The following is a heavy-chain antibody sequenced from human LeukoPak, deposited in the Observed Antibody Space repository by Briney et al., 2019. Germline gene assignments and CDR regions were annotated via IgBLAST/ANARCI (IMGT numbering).Heavy chain of an antibody. J-gene: IGHJ4*02. D-gene: IGHD1-26*01. Sequence: GGSLRLSCAASGFTFNDHYMDWVRQAPGKGLEWVGRVKNKANSYITDYAASVKDRFTISRDDSKNSLYLQMNSLRAEDTAVYYCAKDQKWESPHYFDKWGQGILVTVSS. V-gene: IGHV3-72*01. CDR2: VKNKANSYIT. CDR1: GFTFNDHY. CDR3: AKDQKWESPHYFDK.